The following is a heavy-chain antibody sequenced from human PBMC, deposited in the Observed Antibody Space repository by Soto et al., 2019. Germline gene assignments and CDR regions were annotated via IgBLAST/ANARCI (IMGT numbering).Heavy chain of an antibody. D-gene: IGHD3-16*02. CDR2: IYYSGST. CDR3: ARTNYDYVWGSYRFPGFDY. J-gene: IGHJ4*02. CDR1: GGSISSGGYY. V-gene: IGHV4-31*03. Sequence: QVQLQESGPGLVKPSQTLSLTCTVSGGSISSGGYYWSWIRQHPGKGLEWIGYIYYSGSTYYNPSLKSRVTIPVDTSKNQCSLKLSSVTAADTAVYYCARTNYDYVWGSYRFPGFDYWGQGTLVTVSS.